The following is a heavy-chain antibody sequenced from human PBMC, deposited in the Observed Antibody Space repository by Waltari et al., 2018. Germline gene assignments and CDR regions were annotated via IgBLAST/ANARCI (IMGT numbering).Heavy chain of an antibody. CDR3: ARDMGEGYKFAVWGFDY. Sequence: QVQLTQSGAEMKKPGSSVRVSCKAPRDTFSSCVINWVRQAPGQGLEWMGGSIPVFGTTNYAQKFEGRVTITADDSTTTVYMELTSLRSDDTAVYYCARDMGEGYKFAVWGFDYWGQGTLVTVS. V-gene: IGHV1-69*01. CDR2: SIPVFGTT. CDR1: RDTFSSCV. J-gene: IGHJ4*02. D-gene: IGHD5-18*01.